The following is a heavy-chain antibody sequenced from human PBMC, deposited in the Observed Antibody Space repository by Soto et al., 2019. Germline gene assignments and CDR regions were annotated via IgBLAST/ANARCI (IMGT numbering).Heavy chain of an antibody. CDR3: ARALAVAGMGSAYYFDY. CDR2: INPNSGGT. V-gene: IGHV1-2*04. CDR1: GYTFTGYY. J-gene: IGHJ4*02. Sequence: QVQLVQSGAEVKKPGASVKVSCKASGYTFTGYYMHWVRQAPGQGLEWMGWINPNSGGTNYAQKFQGWVTMTRDTSISTAYMELSRLRSDDSAVYYWARALAVAGMGSAYYFDYWGQGTLVTVSS. D-gene: IGHD6-19*01.